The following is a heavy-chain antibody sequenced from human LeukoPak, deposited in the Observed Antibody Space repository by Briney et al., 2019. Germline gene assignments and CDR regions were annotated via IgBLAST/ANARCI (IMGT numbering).Heavy chain of an antibody. J-gene: IGHJ4*02. CDR2: ISGDGGST. D-gene: IGHD6-19*01. Sequence: VGSLSLSCAASGFTFSSYAMNWVRQAPGKGLEWVSTISGDGGSTHYADSVKGRFTISRANSKNRLFLQMNSLRAEDTAVYYCAKSGSRDWDYFEYWGQGTLVTVSS. CDR1: GFTFSSYA. CDR3: AKSGSRDWDYFEY. V-gene: IGHV3-23*01.